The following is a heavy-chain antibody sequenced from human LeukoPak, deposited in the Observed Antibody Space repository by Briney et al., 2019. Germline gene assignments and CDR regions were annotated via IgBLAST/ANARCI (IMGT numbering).Heavy chain of an antibody. D-gene: IGHD1-1*01. J-gene: IGHJ6*03. CDR2: ISRGSGTI. CDR1: GFTFSSYS. V-gene: IGHV3-48*01. Sequence: PGGSLTLSCGASGFTFSSYSMNWVRQAEGRGLEWVSYISRGSGTIYYADSVKGRFTISRDNAKNSLYLQMNSLRAEDTAVYYRARDSVQDSYYYYMDVWGKGTTVTVSS. CDR3: ARDSVQDSYYYYMDV.